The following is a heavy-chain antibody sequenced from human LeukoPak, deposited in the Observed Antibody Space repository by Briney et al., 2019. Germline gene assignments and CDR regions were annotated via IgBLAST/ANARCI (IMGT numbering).Heavy chain of an antibody. CDR2: IYYSGST. V-gene: IGHV4-39*01. D-gene: IGHD4-23*01. Sequence: PSETLSHTCTVSGGSISSSSYYWGWIRQPPGKGLEWIGSIYYSGSTYYNPSLKSRVTISVDTSKNQFSLKLSSVTAADTAVYYCTAWYGGNSLDYWGQGTLVTVSS. CDR1: GGSISSSSYY. J-gene: IGHJ4*02. CDR3: TAWYGGNSLDY.